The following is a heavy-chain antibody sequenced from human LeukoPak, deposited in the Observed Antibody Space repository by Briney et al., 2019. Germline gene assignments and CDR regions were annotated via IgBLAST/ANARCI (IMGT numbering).Heavy chain of an antibody. Sequence: SETLSLTCTVSGGSISSGSYYWSWIRQPAGKGLEWIGRIYTSGSTNYNPSLKSRVTISVDTSKNQFSLNLSSVTAADTAVYYCARDQGYCDGGSCYIFDYWGQGTLVTVSS. D-gene: IGHD2-15*01. CDR1: GGSISSGSYY. CDR3: ARDQGYCDGGSCYIFDY. J-gene: IGHJ4*02. V-gene: IGHV4-61*02. CDR2: IYTSGST.